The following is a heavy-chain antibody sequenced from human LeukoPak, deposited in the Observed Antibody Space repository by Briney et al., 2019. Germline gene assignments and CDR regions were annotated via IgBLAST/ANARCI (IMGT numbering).Heavy chain of an antibody. CDR2: INPHSGGT. D-gene: IGHD6-19*01. CDR3: ARGLGISGWYAPPLGYFDY. Sequence: ASVKVSCKASGYTFTDYYMHWVRQAPGQGLEWMGWINPHSGGTDHAQKFQGRVTMTRDTSISTAYMELSRLRSDDTAVYYCARGLGISGWYAPPLGYFDYWGQGTLLTVSS. CDR1: GYTFTDYY. V-gene: IGHV1-2*02. J-gene: IGHJ4*02.